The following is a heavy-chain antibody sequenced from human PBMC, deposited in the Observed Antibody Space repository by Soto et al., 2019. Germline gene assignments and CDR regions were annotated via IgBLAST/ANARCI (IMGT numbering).Heavy chain of an antibody. V-gene: IGHV3-48*02. D-gene: IGHD1-26*01. CDR2: ISSSSSTI. CDR3: ARDPGRYWDWFDP. CDR1: GFTFSSYS. J-gene: IGHJ5*02. Sequence: EVQLVESGGGLVQPGGSLRLSCAASGFTFSSYSMNWVRQAPGKGLGWVSDISSSSSTIYYADSVKGRFTISTDNAKNSLYLQMNSLRDEDTAVYYCARDPGRYWDWFDPWGQGTLVTVSS.